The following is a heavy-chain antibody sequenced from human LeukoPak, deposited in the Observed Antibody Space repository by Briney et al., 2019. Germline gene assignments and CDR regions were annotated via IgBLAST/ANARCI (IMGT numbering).Heavy chain of an antibody. CDR2: MNPNSGNT. CDR1: GYTFTRYD. Sequence: ASVTVSCTASGYTFTRYDINWVRQATGQGLEWMGWMNPNSGNTGFAQKFQGRVTLTRNTSINTAYMEMSSLRSEDTAVYYCARGIAAEEWGQGTLVTVSS. V-gene: IGHV1-8*03. CDR3: ARGIAAEE. J-gene: IGHJ4*02. D-gene: IGHD6-13*01.